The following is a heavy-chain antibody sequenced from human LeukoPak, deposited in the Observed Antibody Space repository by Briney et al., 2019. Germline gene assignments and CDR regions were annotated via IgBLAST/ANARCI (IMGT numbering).Heavy chain of an antibody. Sequence: GGSLRLSCAASGFTVSSNYMTWVRQAPGRGLEWVSVLYSSGSGGATYYADSVKGRFTISRDNSKNTLHLQMNSLRAEDTAVYYCARVTRYSSSWYYDYWGQGTLVTVSS. V-gene: IGHV3-53*01. CDR3: ARVTRYSSSWYYDY. CDR1: GFTVSSNY. D-gene: IGHD6-13*01. CDR2: LYSSGSGGAT. J-gene: IGHJ4*02.